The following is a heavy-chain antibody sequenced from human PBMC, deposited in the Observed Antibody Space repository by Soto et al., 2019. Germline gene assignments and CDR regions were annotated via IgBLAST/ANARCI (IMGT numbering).Heavy chain of an antibody. Sequence: QVQLVQSGAEVKKPGASVKVSCKASGYTFTGYYMHWVRQAPGQGLEWMGWSNPNSGGPNYAQKFQGRVIMTGDTSISTAYMELSRLRSDDTAVYYCASRQLELRSDYGMDVGGQGTTVTVSS. V-gene: IGHV1-2*02. J-gene: IGHJ6*02. CDR1: GYTFTGYY. CDR3: ASRQLELRSDYGMDV. D-gene: IGHD1-7*01. CDR2: SNPNSGGP.